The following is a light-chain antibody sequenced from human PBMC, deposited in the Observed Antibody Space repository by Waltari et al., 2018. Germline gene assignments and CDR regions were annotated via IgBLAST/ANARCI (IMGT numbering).Light chain of an antibody. CDR3: CSYAGSYTWV. CDR1: SSDVGGYNY. Sequence: QSALTQPRSVSGSPGQSVTISCTGPSSDVGGYNYVSWYQQHPGKAPKLMIYDVSKRPSVVPDRFSGSKSGNTASLTISGLQAEDEADYYCCSYAGSYTWVFGGGTKLTVL. V-gene: IGLV2-11*01. CDR2: DVS. J-gene: IGLJ3*02.